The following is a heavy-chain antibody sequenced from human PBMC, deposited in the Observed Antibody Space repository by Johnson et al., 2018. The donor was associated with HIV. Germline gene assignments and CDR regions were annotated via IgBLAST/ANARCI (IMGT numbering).Heavy chain of an antibody. V-gene: IGHV3-30*18. CDR2: ISYDGSNK. J-gene: IGHJ3*02. D-gene: IGHD6-6*01. CDR1: GFTFSSYG. Sequence: QVLLVESGGGVVQPGRSLRLSCAASGFTFSSYGMHWVRQAPGKGLEWVAVISYDGSNKYYADSVKGRFTISRDNSKNTLYLQMNSLRAEDTAVYYCAKDLDSSSWGAFDIWGQGTMVTVSS. CDR3: AKDLDSSSWGAFDI.